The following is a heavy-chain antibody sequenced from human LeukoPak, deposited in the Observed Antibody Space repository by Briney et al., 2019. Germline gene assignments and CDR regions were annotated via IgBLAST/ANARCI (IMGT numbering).Heavy chain of an antibody. CDR3: ARGYRYGYFDY. Sequence: SETLFLTCTVSGGSISTSSYYWGWIRQPPGKGLEWIGSISYSGTTYYNPSLKSRVTISVDRSKNQFSLKLSSVTAADTAVYYCARGYRYGYFDYWGQGTLGTVSS. D-gene: IGHD5-18*01. CDR2: ISYSGTT. CDR1: GGSISTSSYY. J-gene: IGHJ4*02. V-gene: IGHV4-39*07.